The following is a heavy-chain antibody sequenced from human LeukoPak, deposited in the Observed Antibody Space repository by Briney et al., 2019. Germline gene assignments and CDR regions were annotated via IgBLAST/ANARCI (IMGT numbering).Heavy chain of an antibody. CDR1: GGTFSSYA. CDR3: AAGGYDYNYYYGMDV. Sequence: GSSVKVSCKASGGTFSSYAISWVRQAPGQGLEWMGGIIPIFGTANYAQKFQGRVTITADESTSTAYMELSSLRSEDTAVYYCAAGGYDYNYYYGMDVWGQGTTVTVSS. CDR2: IIPIFGTA. J-gene: IGHJ6*02. V-gene: IGHV1-69*13. D-gene: IGHD5-12*01.